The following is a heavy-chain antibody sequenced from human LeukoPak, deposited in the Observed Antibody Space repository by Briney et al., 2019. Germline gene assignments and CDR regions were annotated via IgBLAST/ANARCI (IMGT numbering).Heavy chain of an antibody. J-gene: IGHJ5*01. CDR2: TYYRSKWYD. CDR3: ARDLGTSGWYTFDF. Sequence: SQTLSLTCAISGDSVSSKNGAWNWIRQSPSRGLEWLGRTYYRSKWYDDYADSVKGRVTISPDTSKNQFSFHVYSVIPEDTAVYYCARDLGTSGWYTFDFWGQGTLVTVSS. CDR1: GDSVSSKNGA. D-gene: IGHD6-19*01. V-gene: IGHV6-1*01.